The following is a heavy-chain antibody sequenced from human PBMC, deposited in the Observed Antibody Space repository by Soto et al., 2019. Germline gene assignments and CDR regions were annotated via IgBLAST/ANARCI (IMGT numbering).Heavy chain of an antibody. Sequence: VPVKVYCKGFVYTFTSYVVRWVRQAPEKSLEWMGWINAYNGNTKYSQKFQGRVTITTDTSTSTAYMELRSLRSDDTAVYYCARGITVFGVVNQGFAYWGQGTLVTVSS. J-gene: IGHJ4*02. CDR3: ARGITVFGVVNQGFAY. CDR2: INAYNGNT. CDR1: VYTFTSYV. D-gene: IGHD3-3*01. V-gene: IGHV1-3*01.